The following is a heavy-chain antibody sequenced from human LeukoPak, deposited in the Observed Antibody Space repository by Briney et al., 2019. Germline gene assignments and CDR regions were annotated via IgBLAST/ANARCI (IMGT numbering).Heavy chain of an antibody. CDR1: GFTFRNHG. Sequence: GGSLRLSCAVAGFTFRNHGMIWVRQAPGKGLQWVSTISGSGGSTYYADSVKGRFTISRDNSKNMVYLQMDSLRAEDTATYSCSKLNSYGDYWGQGTLVTISS. CDR3: SKLNSYGDY. J-gene: IGHJ4*02. D-gene: IGHD5-18*01. CDR2: ISGSGGST. V-gene: IGHV3-23*01.